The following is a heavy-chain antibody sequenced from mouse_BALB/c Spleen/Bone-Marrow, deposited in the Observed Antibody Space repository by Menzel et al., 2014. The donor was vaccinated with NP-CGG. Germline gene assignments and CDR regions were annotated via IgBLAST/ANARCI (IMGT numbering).Heavy chain of an antibody. D-gene: IGHD1-2*01. V-gene: IGHV3-1*02. J-gene: IGHJ3*01. CDR2: IHYSGTT. CDR1: DYSITSGYG. CDR3: AREARTTARFAY. Sequence: EVKLQESGPDLVKTSQSLSLTCTVNDYSITSGYGWHWIRQFPGNKLEWMGYIHYSGTTHYNPSLKSRISITRDTSKNQFFLQLNYVTTEDTATYNCAREARTTARFAYLGQATLVTVSA.